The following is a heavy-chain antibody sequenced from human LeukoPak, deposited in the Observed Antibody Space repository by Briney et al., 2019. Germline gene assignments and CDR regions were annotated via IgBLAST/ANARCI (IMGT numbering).Heavy chain of an antibody. CDR3: ARGDYDYVWGSYRYTSFDY. V-gene: IGHV4-31*03. CDR2: IYSSGST. CDR1: GGSVSSGGYY. J-gene: IGHJ4*02. D-gene: IGHD3-16*02. Sequence: SETLSLTCTVSGGSVSSGGYYWSCIRQHPGEGLEWIGYIYSSGSTYCNPSLKSRVTISIDTSKNQFSLTLSSVTAADTAVYYCARGDYDYVWGSYRYTSFDYWGQGTLVTVSS.